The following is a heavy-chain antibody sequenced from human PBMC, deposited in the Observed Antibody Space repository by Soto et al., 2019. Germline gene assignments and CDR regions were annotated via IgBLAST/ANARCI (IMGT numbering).Heavy chain of an antibody. D-gene: IGHD3-22*01. J-gene: IGHJ4*02. Sequence: GGSLRLSCAASGFTFSSYGMHWVRQAPGKGLEWVAVISYDGSNKYYADSVKGRFTISRDNSKNTLYLQMNSLRAEDTAVYYCAKEEVTYYDSSGYYCDYWGQGTLVTVSS. V-gene: IGHV3-30*18. CDR1: GFTFSSYG. CDR3: AKEEVTYYDSSGYYCDY. CDR2: ISYDGSNK.